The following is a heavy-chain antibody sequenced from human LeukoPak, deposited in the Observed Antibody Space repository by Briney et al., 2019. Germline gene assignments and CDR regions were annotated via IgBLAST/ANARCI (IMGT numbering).Heavy chain of an antibody. Sequence: PSQTLSLTCTVSGGSISSGGYYWSWIRQPPGKGLEWIGYIYHSGSTYYNPSLKSRVTISVGRSENQFSLKVRSVTAADTAVYYCARVTGKSEQQLVQDFDYWGQGTLVTVSS. J-gene: IGHJ4*02. CDR3: ARVTGKSEQQLVQDFDY. CDR1: GGSISSGGYY. D-gene: IGHD6-13*01. V-gene: IGHV4-30-2*01. CDR2: IYHSGST.